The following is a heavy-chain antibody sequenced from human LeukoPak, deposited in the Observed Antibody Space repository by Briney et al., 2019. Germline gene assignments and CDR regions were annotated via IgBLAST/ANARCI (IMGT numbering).Heavy chain of an antibody. J-gene: IGHJ4*02. V-gene: IGHV3-30*18. CDR2: ISYDGSNK. Sequence: GGSLRLSCAASGFTFSSYGMHWVRQAPGKGLEWVAVISYDGSNKYYADSMKGRFTISRDNSKNTLYLQMNSLRAEDTAVYYCAKSYSYGYTLDYWGQGTLVTVSS. CDR3: AKSYSYGYTLDY. CDR1: GFTFSSYG. D-gene: IGHD5-18*01.